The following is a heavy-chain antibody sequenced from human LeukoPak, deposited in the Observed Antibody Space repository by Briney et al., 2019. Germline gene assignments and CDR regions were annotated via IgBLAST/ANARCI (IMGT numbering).Heavy chain of an antibody. V-gene: IGHV4-34*01. CDR3: AGVGRAAGASYNWFDP. CDR2: INDSGST. Sequence: SETLSLTCAVYGGSFSGYYWSWIRQPPGKGLEWIGEINDSGSTNYNAALKRGGTISVDTSKKKFSLKLRSVTAADAAVYYYAGVGRAAGASYNWFDPWGQGTLVTVSS. CDR1: GGSFSGYY. D-gene: IGHD6-13*01. J-gene: IGHJ5*02.